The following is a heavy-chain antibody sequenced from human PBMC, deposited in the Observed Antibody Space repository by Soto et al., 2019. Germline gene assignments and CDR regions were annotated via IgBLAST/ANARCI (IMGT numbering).Heavy chain of an antibody. CDR1: GYTFTGYY. CDR3: ARVDMVRVAYFVY. CDR2: INPNSGGS. J-gene: IGHJ4*02. V-gene: IGHV1-2*02. Sequence: ASVKVSCKASGYTFTGYYMHWVRPAPGQGLEWMGWINPNSGGSKYAQKVEGRVTMTRDTYVSTAYMGLSRLRSDDTAAYYCARVDMVRVAYFVYWCQGALETVFS. D-gene: IGHD3-10*01.